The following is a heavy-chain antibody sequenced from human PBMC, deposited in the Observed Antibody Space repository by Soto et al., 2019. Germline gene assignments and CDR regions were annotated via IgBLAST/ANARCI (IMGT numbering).Heavy chain of an antibody. J-gene: IGHJ4*02. CDR2: ISAYNGNT. D-gene: IGHD4-17*01. CDR3: ERDLRRYGAPSPFHY. Sequence: ASVKVSCKASGYTFTSYGISWVRQAPGQGLEWMGWISAYNGNTNYAQKLQGRVTMTTDTSTSTAYMELRSRRSDDTAVYYCERDLRRYGAPSPFHYWGQGTLVTVSS. V-gene: IGHV1-18*01. CDR1: GYTFTSYG.